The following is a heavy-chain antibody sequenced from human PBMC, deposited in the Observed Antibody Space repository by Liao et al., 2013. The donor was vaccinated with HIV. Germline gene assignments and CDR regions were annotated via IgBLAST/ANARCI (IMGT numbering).Heavy chain of an antibody. CDR3: ARWGSNCGGGGCYSIFDY. Sequence: QVQLQESGPGLVKPSETLSLTCSVSSDSISNHYWTWIRQPAGKGLEWIGHISPSGSTNYNPSLKSRVTMSVDTSQNQVSLKLNSVTAADTALYYCARWGSNCGGGGCYSIFDYWGQGTPVTVSS. CDR2: ISPSGST. V-gene: IGHV4-4*07. J-gene: IGHJ4*02. CDR1: SDSISNHY. D-gene: IGHD2-15*01.